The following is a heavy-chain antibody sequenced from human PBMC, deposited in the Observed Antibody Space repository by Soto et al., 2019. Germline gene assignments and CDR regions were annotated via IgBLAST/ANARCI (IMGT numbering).Heavy chain of an antibody. CDR2: FDPEDGET. D-gene: IGHD3-22*01. CDR1: GYTLTELS. V-gene: IGHV1-24*01. Sequence: GASVKVSCKVSGYTLTELSMHWVRQAPGKGLEWMGGFDPEDGETIYAQKFQGRVTMTEDTSTDTAYMELSSLRSEDTAVYYCATKGERLLLHGDAFDIWGQGNPGHRLL. J-gene: IGHJ3*02. CDR3: ATKGERLLLHGDAFDI.